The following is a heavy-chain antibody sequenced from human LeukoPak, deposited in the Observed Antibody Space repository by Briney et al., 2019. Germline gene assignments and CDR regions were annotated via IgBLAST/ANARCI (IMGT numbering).Heavy chain of an antibody. V-gene: IGHV4-4*09. CDR3: ANSYDGKIVPFDN. Sequence: SETLSLTCTVPDGSIGNSFWNWVRQPPGKGLEWIAYIHTSGSTNYNPAFKSRVTLSVDTSKSQFSLRLNSVTAPDTAVYYCANSYDGKIVPFDNWGQGTLVTVSS. CDR1: DGSIGNSF. CDR2: IHTSGST. D-gene: IGHD4-23*01. J-gene: IGHJ4*02.